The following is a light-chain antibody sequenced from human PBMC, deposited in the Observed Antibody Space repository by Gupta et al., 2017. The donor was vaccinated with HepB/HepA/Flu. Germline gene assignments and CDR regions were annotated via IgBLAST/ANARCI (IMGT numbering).Light chain of an antibody. J-gene: IGLJ1*01. V-gene: IGLV2-14*03. CDR1: SSDIGGYNY. CDR2: DVS. CDR3: NSYTSSSTYV. Sequence: QSALTQPASVSGSPGQSITISCTGTSSDIGGYNYVSWYQQHPGTAPKVMIYDVSNRPAGVSSRFSASKSGNTASLTXSXLQAEDXADYYFNSYTSSSTYVFGTGTKVTVL.